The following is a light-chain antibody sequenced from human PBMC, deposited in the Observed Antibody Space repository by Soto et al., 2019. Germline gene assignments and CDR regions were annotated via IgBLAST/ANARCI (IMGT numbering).Light chain of an antibody. CDR1: QSVSSN. CDR3: QQYNNWPRT. CDR2: GAS. Sequence: EIVLAQSPGTLSLSPGESATLSCRASQSVSSNLAWYQQKPGQAPSLLIYGASTRATGIPARFSGSGSGTEFTLTISSLQSEDFAVYYCQQYNNWPRTFGQGTKVDIK. V-gene: IGKV3-15*01. J-gene: IGKJ1*01.